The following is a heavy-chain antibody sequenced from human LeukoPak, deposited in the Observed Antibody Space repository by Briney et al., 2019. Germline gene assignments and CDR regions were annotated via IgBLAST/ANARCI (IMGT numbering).Heavy chain of an antibody. CDR2: ISSNGGST. D-gene: IGHD6-19*01. J-gene: IGHJ4*02. CDR1: GYTLTELS. V-gene: IGHV3-64*01. CDR3: ARSVGIAVAGTFDY. Sequence: ASVKVSCKVSGYTLTELSMHWVRQAPGKGLEYVSAISSNGGSTYYANSVKGRFTISRDNSKNTLYLQMGSLRAEDMAVYYCARSVGIAVAGTFDYWGQGTLVTVSS.